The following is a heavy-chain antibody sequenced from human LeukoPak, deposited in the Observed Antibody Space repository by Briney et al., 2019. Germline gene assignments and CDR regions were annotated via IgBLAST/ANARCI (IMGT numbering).Heavy chain of an antibody. D-gene: IGHD1-26*01. V-gene: IGHV1-46*01. Sequence: ASVKVSCKASGYTFTSYYMHWVRQAPGQGLEWMGIINPSGGSTNYAQKFQGRVTMTRDTSTSTVYMELSSLRSEDTAVYYCASTWELPNYYYYGMDVWGQGTTVTVSS. CDR2: INPSGGST. J-gene: IGHJ6*02. CDR3: ASTWELPNYYYYGMDV. CDR1: GYTFTSYY.